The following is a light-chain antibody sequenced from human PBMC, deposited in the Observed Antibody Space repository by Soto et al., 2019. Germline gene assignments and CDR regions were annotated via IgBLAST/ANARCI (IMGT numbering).Light chain of an antibody. V-gene: IGKV1-5*03. J-gene: IGKJ4*01. CDR3: HQSFATPRT. Sequence: DIQMTQSPSTLSGSVGDRVTITCRASQTISSWLAWYQQKPGKAPKLLIYKASTLKSGVPSRFSGSGSGTEFTLTISSLQPDDFATYYCHQSFATPRTFGGGTKVDIK. CDR2: KAS. CDR1: QTISSW.